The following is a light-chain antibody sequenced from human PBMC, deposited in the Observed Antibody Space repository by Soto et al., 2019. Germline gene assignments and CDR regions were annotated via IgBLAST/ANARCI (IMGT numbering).Light chain of an antibody. V-gene: IGKV1-27*01. Sequence: DIPMAQSPASLSASVGDTVTLTCRASEDIGHFLAWYQQRPGKVPKLLIYATSRLQPGVPSRFSGSGSGTDFTLTINTLQPEDVAAYFCLKYNKDAPVAFGQGTKVEI. CDR1: EDIGHF. CDR2: ATS. CDR3: LKYNKDAPVA. J-gene: IGKJ1*01.